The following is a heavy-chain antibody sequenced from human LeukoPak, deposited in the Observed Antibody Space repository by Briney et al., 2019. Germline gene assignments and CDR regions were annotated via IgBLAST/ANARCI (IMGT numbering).Heavy chain of an antibody. V-gene: IGHV4-59*01. CDR2: IYYSGST. D-gene: IGHD3-22*01. CDR1: GGSISSYY. CDR3: ARDSSGYYPYNWFDP. J-gene: IGHJ5*02. Sequence: SETLSLTCTVSGGSISSYYWSWLRQPPGKGLEWLGYIYYSGSTNYNPSLKSRVTISVDTSKNQFSLKLSSVTAADTAVYYCARDSSGYYPYNWFDPWGQGTLVTVSS.